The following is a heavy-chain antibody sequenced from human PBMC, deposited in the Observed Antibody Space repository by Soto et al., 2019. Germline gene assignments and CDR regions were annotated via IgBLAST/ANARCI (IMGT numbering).Heavy chain of an antibody. D-gene: IGHD2-2*01. CDR2: ISAYNGKT. CDR1: GYTFTSYG. Sequence: QVQLVQSGAAVKKPGASVKVSCKASGYTFTSYGIIWVRQAPGQGLEWMGWISAYNGKTNYAQKLQGRVTMTTDTSMSTAYMELRCRRSDDTAVYYCARKLGLGYCGSTSCYLGGGFDPWGQGTLVTVSS. V-gene: IGHV1-18*01. CDR3: ARKLGLGYCGSTSCYLGGGFDP. J-gene: IGHJ5*02.